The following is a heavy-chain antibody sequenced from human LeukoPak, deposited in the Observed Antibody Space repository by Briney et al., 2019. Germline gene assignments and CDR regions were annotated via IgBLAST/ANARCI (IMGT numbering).Heavy chain of an antibody. CDR2: IYPGDSDT. Sequence: GASLKISCKGSGYSFTSYWIGWVRPMPGKGLEWMGIIYPGDSDTRYSPSFQGQVTISADKSISTAYLQWNSLKASDTAMYYCARRGHSQSVDYWGQGTPVTVSS. V-gene: IGHV5-51*01. D-gene: IGHD5-18*01. CDR3: ARRGHSQSVDY. CDR1: GYSFTSYW. J-gene: IGHJ4*02.